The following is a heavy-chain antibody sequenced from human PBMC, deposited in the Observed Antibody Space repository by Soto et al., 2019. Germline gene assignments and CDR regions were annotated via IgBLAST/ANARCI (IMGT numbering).Heavy chain of an antibody. J-gene: IGHJ5*02. Sequence: SETLSLTCTVSGGSISSSSHYWGWIRQPPGKGLEWIGNIYYSGNTYYNPSLKSRVTLSVDTSKNQFSLKLTSVTAADTAVYYCARHPSDFWFDPWGQGTLVTVSS. D-gene: IGHD2-21*02. CDR2: IYYSGNT. CDR3: ARHPSDFWFDP. V-gene: IGHV4-39*01. CDR1: GGSISSSSHY.